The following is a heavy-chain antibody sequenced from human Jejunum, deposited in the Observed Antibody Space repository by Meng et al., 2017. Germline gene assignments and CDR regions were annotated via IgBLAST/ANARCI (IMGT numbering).Heavy chain of an antibody. V-gene: IGHV4-4*02. D-gene: IGHD5-12*01. CDR1: GDSVSRTDW. CDR2: IYHSGRT. Sequence: GFGRVRVSGIVLFTCEVCGDSVSRTDWRDWLRPPLGKGLEWIGVIYHSGRTNFNPSLESRVTISVDESKNQFSLTLNSVTAADTAVYYCARGVGDIRVGFDYWGQGILVTVSS. J-gene: IGHJ4*02. CDR3: ARGVGDIRVGFDY.